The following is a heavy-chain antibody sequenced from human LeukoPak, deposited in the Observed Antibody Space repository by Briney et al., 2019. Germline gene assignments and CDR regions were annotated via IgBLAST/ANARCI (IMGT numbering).Heavy chain of an antibody. J-gene: IGHJ4*02. Sequence: GGSLRLSCAAAGFTFSSYGMHWVRQAPGKGLEWVAVISYDGSNKYYADSVKGRFTISRDNSKNTLYLQMNSLRAEDTAVYYCAKASRRDYYDSSGYYLDYWGQGTLVTVSS. CDR1: GFTFSSYG. V-gene: IGHV3-30*18. CDR2: ISYDGSNK. D-gene: IGHD3-22*01. CDR3: AKASRRDYYDSSGYYLDY.